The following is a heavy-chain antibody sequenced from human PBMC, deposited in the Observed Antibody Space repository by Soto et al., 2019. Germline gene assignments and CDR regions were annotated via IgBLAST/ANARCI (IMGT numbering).Heavy chain of an antibody. CDR2: IYYSGTT. V-gene: IGHV4-4*02. J-gene: IGHJ5*02. CDR1: GGSISSINW. Sequence: SETLSLTCVVSGGSISSINWWSWVRQTPGKGLEWIGEIYYSGTTNYNPSLTSRVTMSIDKSKNQFFLNLTSVTAADTAVYYCARSPGVSATYWLDAWGQGTLVTVSS. D-gene: IGHD2-8*01. CDR3: ARSPGVSATYWLDA.